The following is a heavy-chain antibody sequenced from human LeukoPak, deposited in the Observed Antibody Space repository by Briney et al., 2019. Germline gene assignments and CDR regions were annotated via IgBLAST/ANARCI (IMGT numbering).Heavy chain of an antibody. CDR1: GFTLGSHD. J-gene: IGHJ4*02. CDR2: VSSGFHA. D-gene: IGHD5-18*01. Sequence: GGSLRLSCTASGFTLGSHDMHWVRHIPGQGLEWVAAVSSGFHAFFADSVQGRFTVSREDARNSLYLQMNSLRAGDTAVYYCVREARGYHYTYFDFWGQGTLVTVYS. CDR3: VREARGYHYTYFDF. V-gene: IGHV3-13*01.